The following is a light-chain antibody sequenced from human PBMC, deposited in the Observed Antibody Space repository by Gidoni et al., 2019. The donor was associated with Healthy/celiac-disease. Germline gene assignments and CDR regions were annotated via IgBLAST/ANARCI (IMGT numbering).Light chain of an antibody. V-gene: IGKV3-20*01. CDR1: QSVSSSY. CDR2: GAS. CDR3: QQYGSSPCT. Sequence: LVFPQSPCTLSLSPGESATLFCRASQSVSSSYLAWYQQKPGQAPMLLIYGASSRATGIPDRFSGSGSGTDFTLTISRLQPEDFAVYYCQQYGSSPCTFGPGTKVDIK. J-gene: IGKJ3*01.